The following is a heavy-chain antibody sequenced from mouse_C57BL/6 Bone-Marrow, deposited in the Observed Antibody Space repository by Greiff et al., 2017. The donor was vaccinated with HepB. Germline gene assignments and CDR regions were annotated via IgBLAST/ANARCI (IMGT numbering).Heavy chain of an antibody. J-gene: IGHJ2*01. D-gene: IGHD1-1*01. CDR2: IYPGGGYT. V-gene: IGHV1-63*01. CDR3: ARRDYGRFDY. CDR1: GYTFTNYW. Sequence: QVQLQQSGAELVRPGTSVKMSCKASGYTFTNYWIGWAKQRPGHGLEWIGDIYPGGGYTNYNEKFKGKATLTAEKSSSTAYMQFSSLTSEDSAIYYCARRDYGRFDYWGQGTTLTVSS.